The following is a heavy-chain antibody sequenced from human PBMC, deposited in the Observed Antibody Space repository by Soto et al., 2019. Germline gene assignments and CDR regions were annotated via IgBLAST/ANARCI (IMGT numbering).Heavy chain of an antibody. Sequence: EVQLLESGGGLVQPGGSLRLSCAASGFTFSSYAMSWVRQAPGKGLEWVSAISGSGGSTYYADSVKGRFTISRDNSKNTLYLQMNILRAEDTAVYYCAKDRRIDFWSGYPAYYYYGMDVWGQGTTVTVSS. V-gene: IGHV3-23*01. J-gene: IGHJ6*02. CDR3: AKDRRIDFWSGYPAYYYYGMDV. D-gene: IGHD3-3*01. CDR1: GFTFSSYA. CDR2: ISGSGGST.